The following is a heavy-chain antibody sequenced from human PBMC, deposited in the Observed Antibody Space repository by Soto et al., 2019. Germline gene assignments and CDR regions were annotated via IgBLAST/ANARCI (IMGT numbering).Heavy chain of an antibody. D-gene: IGHD2-2*01. V-gene: IGHV6-1*01. Sequence: SQTLSLTCVISGDSVSSNSAAWNWIRQSPSRGLEWLGRTYYRSKWYNDYAVSVKSRITINPDTSKNQFSLQLNSVTPEDTAVYYCARDMVVVVVPAATVYGMDVWGQGTTVTVS. CDR1: GDSVSSNSAA. CDR3: ARDMVVVVVPAATVYGMDV. CDR2: TYYRSKWYN. J-gene: IGHJ6*02.